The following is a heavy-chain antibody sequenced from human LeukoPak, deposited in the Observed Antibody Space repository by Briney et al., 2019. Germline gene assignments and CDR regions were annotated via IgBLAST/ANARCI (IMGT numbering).Heavy chain of an antibody. CDR2: IYYSGST. D-gene: IGHD5-18*01. CDR1: GGSISSYY. CDR3: ARDGVDSYGSYYYYGMDV. Sequence: SETLSLTCTVSGGSISSYYWSWIRQPPGKGLEWIGYIYYSGSTNYNPSLKSRVTISVDTSKSQFSLKLSSVTAADTAVYYCARDGVDSYGSYYYYGMDVWGQGTTVTVSS. V-gene: IGHV4-59*01. J-gene: IGHJ6*02.